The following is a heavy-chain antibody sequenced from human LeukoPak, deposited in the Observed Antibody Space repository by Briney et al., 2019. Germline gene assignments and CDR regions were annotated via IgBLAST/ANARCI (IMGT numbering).Heavy chain of an antibody. CDR1: GYTFTSYG. V-gene: IGHV1-18*01. Sequence: ASVKVSCKASGYTFTSYGISWVRQAPGQGLEWMGWISAYNGNTNYAQKLQGRVTMTTDTSTSTAYMELRSLRSDDTAVYYCARHLDYYDSSVLNWFDPWGQGTLVTVSS. J-gene: IGHJ5*02. D-gene: IGHD3-22*01. CDR2: ISAYNGNT. CDR3: ARHLDYYDSSVLNWFDP.